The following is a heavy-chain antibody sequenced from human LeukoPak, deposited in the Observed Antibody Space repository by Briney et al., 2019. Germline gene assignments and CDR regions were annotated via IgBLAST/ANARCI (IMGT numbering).Heavy chain of an antibody. Sequence: PSETLSLTCTVSSGSIRTYYWSWIRQSPGNGLERIGYIYYSGSTSYNPSLKSRVIISVDTSKNQFSLNLRSVTAADTAVYYCARLSLLAGFYFDSWGQGTLVSVSS. D-gene: IGHD2-15*01. CDR2: IYYSGST. V-gene: IGHV4-59*08. J-gene: IGHJ4*02. CDR1: SGSIRTYY. CDR3: ARLSLLAGFYFDS.